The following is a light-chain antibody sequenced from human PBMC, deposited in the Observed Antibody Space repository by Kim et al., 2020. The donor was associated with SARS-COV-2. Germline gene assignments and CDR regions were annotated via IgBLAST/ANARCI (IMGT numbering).Light chain of an antibody. CDR3: QSADSSDTVI. J-gene: IGLJ2*01. V-gene: IGLV3-25*03. CDR1: SLSKKY. CDR2: KDT. Sequence: SPGQTAKTTCSGDSLSKKYSYWYQQKPGQAPIILIYKDTERPSGIPERFSGSRSGTTVTLSISGVQAEDEGVYYCQSADSSDTVIFGGGTQLTVL.